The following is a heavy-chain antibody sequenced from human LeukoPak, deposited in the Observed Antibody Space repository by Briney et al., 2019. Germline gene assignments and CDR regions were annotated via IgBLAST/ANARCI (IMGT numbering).Heavy chain of an antibody. CDR1: GYTFTDYY. CDR3: TTDRVDRSFDL. V-gene: IGHV1-69-2*01. J-gene: IGHJ6*04. D-gene: IGHD6-6*01. Sequence: ASVKLSCKASGYTFTDYYMHWVKYAPGNGLEWMGRIDAEDGETIHAEKCQDRVTLRAHTSTDTAYSERASLTSKHTAVYYCTTDRVDRSFDLWGKATAVSVSS. CDR2: IDAEDGET.